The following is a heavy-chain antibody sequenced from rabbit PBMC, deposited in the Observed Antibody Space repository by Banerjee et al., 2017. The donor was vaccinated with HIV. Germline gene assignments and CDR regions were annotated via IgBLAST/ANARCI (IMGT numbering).Heavy chain of an antibody. J-gene: IGHJ4*01. CDR1: GFDLSSYYY. Sequence: QEQLEESGGGLVKPEGSLTLTCKASGFDLSSYYYMCWVRQAPGKGLEWIACINTNTGNTVYATWAKGPFTISKTSSTTVTLQMTSLTAADTATYFCVRDFPYSSSIGLWGPGTLVTVS. V-gene: IGHV1S45*01. CDR2: INTNTGNT. CDR3: VRDFPYSSSIGL. D-gene: IGHD1-1*01.